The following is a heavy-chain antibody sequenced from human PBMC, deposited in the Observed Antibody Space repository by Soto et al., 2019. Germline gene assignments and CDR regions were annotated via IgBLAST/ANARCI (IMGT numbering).Heavy chain of an antibody. V-gene: IGHV1-18*01. CDR2: ISAYNGNT. CDR3: AREEYSVYDFGSDY. Sequence: QVQRVPSGAEVKKPGASVKVSCKASGYTFTSYGISWVRQAPGQGLAWMGWISAYNGNTNDAQKLLGRVTLTTDTSTSTAYMELRSLRSDDTAVYYCAREEYSVYDFGSDYWGQGTLVTVSS. CDR1: GYTFTSYG. D-gene: IGHD5-12*01. J-gene: IGHJ4*02.